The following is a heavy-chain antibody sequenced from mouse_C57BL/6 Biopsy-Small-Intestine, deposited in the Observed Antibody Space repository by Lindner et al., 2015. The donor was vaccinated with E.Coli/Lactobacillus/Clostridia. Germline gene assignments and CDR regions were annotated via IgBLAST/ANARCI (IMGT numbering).Heavy chain of an antibody. CDR3: ARTARA. CDR1: GFNIKDDY. D-gene: IGHD3-1*01. V-gene: IGHV14-3*01. J-gene: IGHJ3*01. Sequence: VQLQESGAELVRPGASVKLSCTASGFNIKDDYIHWVKQRPEQGLEWIGRIAPANGHTKYAPNFQDKATITADTSSNTAYLQLSSLTSEDTAVYYCARTARAWGQGTLVTVSA. CDR2: IAPANGHT.